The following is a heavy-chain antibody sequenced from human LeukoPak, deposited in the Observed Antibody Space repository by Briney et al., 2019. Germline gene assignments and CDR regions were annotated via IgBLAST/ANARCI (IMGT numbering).Heavy chain of an antibody. CDR1: GWSFSGYY. V-gene: IGHV4-34*01. J-gene: IGHJ4*02. CDR2: INYSGST. Sequence: SETLALTCAVYGWSFSGYYWTWIRQPPGKGLEWIGEINYSGSTNYNPSLKSRVTISVDTSKNQFSLKLSSVTAADTAIYYCARVKRGGANYWGQGALVTVSS. CDR3: ARVKRGGANY.